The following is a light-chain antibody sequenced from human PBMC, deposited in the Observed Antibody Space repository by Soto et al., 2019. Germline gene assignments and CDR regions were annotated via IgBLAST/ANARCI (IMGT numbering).Light chain of an antibody. Sequence: ETVLTQSPATLSLYPGERATLSCRASRSVSSYLAWYQQKPGQAPRLLMYDASNRATDIPARFSGSGSGTDFTLTISSLEPEDFAVYYCQQRSNWPLYTFGQGTKLEIK. J-gene: IGKJ2*01. V-gene: IGKV3-11*01. CDR1: RSVSSY. CDR2: DAS. CDR3: QQRSNWPLYT.